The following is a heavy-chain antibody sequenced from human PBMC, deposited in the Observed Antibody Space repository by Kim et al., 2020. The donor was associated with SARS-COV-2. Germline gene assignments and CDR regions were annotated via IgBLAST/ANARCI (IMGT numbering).Heavy chain of an antibody. Sequence: ADPVKRRFPNSRDKSKNTLYLQMNSLGAEDTAVYYCARPQSGSYYSPFDYWGQGTLVTVSS. CDR3: ARPQSGSYYSPFDY. D-gene: IGHD1-26*01. J-gene: IGHJ4*02. V-gene: IGHV3-30*01.